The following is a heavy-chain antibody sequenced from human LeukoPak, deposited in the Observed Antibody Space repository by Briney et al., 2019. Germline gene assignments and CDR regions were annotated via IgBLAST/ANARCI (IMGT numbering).Heavy chain of an antibody. Sequence: GGSLRLSCAASGFTFSSYWMSWVRQAPGKGLEWVANIKQDGSEKCYVEYVKGRFTISRDNAKNSLYLQMNSLRAEDTAVYYCARAWGTIFGVVTLPHYFDYWGQGTLVTVSS. CDR2: IKQDGSEK. D-gene: IGHD3-3*01. CDR1: GFTFSSYW. CDR3: ARAWGTIFGVVTLPHYFDY. V-gene: IGHV3-7*01. J-gene: IGHJ4*02.